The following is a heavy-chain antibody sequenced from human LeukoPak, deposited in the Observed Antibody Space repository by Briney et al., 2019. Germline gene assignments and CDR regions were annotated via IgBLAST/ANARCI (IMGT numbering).Heavy chain of an antibody. D-gene: IGHD3-22*01. V-gene: IGHV4-30-2*01. CDR1: GGSISSGGYS. CDR2: IYHSGST. CDR3: AGGGDYYDSSGSEPYFDY. J-gene: IGHJ4*02. Sequence: PSETLSLTCAVSGGSISSGGYSWSWIRQPPGKGLEWIGYIYHSGSTYYNPSLKSRVTISVDRSKNQFSLKLSSVTAADTAVYYCAGGGDYYDSSGSEPYFDYWGQGTLVTVSS.